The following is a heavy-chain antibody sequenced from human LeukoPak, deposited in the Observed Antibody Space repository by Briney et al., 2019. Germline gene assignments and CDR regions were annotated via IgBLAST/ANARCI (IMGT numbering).Heavy chain of an antibody. Sequence: ASVKVSCKASGYTFTTHDLTWVRQATGQGLEWMGWINPNSGGTNYAQKFQGRVTMTRDTSISTAYMELSRLRSDDTAVYYCARGREQLVPLDYWGQGTLVTVSS. V-gene: IGHV1-2*02. J-gene: IGHJ4*02. CDR1: GYTFTTHD. CDR3: ARGREQLVPLDY. CDR2: INPNSGGT. D-gene: IGHD6-13*01.